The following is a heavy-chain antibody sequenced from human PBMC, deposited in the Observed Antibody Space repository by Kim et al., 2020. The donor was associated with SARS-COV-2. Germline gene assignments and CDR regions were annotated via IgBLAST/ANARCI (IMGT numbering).Heavy chain of an antibody. V-gene: IGHV3-7*01. Sequence: GGSLRLSCADSGFTFSSYWMSWVRQAPGKGLEWVANIKEDGSEKYYVDSVKGRFTISRDKAKNSVYLQMNSLRAEDTAVYFCVRDGYSGYDRAFDIWGQGTMVTVSS. CDR2: IKEDGSEK. CDR1: GFTFSSYW. J-gene: IGHJ3*02. CDR3: VRDGYSGYDRAFDI. D-gene: IGHD5-12*01.